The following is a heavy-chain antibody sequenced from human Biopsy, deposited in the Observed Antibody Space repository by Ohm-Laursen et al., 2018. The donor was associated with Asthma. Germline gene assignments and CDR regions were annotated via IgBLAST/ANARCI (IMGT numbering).Heavy chain of an antibody. CDR2: ISFDGSNK. CDR3: AKDVFPGWELRRGPDY. J-gene: IGHJ4*02. V-gene: IGHV3-30*18. CDR1: GFTFSNYG. Sequence: SLRLSYAASGFTFSNYGMHWVRQAPGKGLDWVAVISFDGSNKNYTDSVKGRFTISRDNSRNTLHLQMNSLRAEDTAVYYCAKDVFPGWELRRGPDYWGQGTLVTVSS. D-gene: IGHD1-26*01.